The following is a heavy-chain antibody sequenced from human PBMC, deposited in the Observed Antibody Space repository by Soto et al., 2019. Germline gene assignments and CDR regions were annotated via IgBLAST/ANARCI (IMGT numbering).Heavy chain of an antibody. D-gene: IGHD2-2*03. CDR1: GYSFTSYW. V-gene: IGHV5-10-1*01. J-gene: IGHJ6*02. CDR3: ARHGPVDIVVVPAASRVYGMDV. CDR2: IDPSDSYT. Sequence: PGESLKISCKGSGYSFTSYWISWVRQMPGKGLEWMGRIDPSDSYTNYSPSFQGHVTISADKSISTAYLQWSSLKASDTAMYYCARHGPVDIVVVPAASRVYGMDVWGQGTTV.